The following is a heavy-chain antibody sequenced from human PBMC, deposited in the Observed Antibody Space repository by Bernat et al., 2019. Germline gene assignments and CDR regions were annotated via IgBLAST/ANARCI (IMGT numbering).Heavy chain of an antibody. CDR3: RVTTPYDY. D-gene: IGHD4-17*01. V-gene: IGHV3-73*01. CDR1: GFTFSGSA. CDR2: IRSKANSYAT. Sequence: EVQLVESGGGLVQPGGSLKLSCAASGFTFSGSAMHWVRQASGKGLEWVGRIRSKANSYATAYAASVKGRFTISRDDSKNTAYLQMNSLKTEDTAVYYCRVTTPYDYWGQGTLVTVSS. J-gene: IGHJ4*02.